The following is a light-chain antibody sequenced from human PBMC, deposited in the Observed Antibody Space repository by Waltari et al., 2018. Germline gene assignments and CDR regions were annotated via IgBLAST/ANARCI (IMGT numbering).Light chain of an antibody. CDR3: QHYVSLPVT. CDR2: GTS. CDR1: QSIGRS. J-gene: IGKJ1*01. V-gene: IGKV3-20*01. Sequence: EIVLTQSPGPLSLSPGERATLSCRASQSIGRSLAWYQQKPGQPPRLLIYGTSNRATGIPDRFSGGGSATDFSLTISRLEPEDVAMYYCQHYVSLPVTFGQGTKVEIK.